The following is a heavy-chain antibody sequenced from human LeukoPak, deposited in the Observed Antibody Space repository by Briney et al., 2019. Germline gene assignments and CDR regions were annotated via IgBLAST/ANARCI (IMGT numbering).Heavy chain of an antibody. D-gene: IGHD2-8*01. CDR1: GYTFTSYY. J-gene: IGHJ5*02. Sequence: ASVKVSCKASGYTFTSYYMHWVRQAPGQGLEWMGIINPSGGSTSYAQKFQGRVTMTRDMSTSTVYMELSSLRSEDTAVYYCARAPGYCTNGVCPDLWLDPWGQGTLVTVSS. CDR2: INPSGGST. V-gene: IGHV1-46*01. CDR3: ARAPGYCTNGVCPDLWLDP.